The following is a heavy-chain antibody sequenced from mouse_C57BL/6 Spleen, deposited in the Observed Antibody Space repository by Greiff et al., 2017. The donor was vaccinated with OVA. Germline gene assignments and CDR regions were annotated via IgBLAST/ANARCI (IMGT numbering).Heavy chain of an antibody. Sequence: VQLKESGPGLVKPSQSLSLTCSVTGYSITSGYYWNWIRQFPGNKLEWMGYISYDGSNNYNPSLKNRISITRDTSKNQFFLKLNSVTTEDTATYYCARASVVAMYFDVWGTGTTVTVSS. D-gene: IGHD1-1*01. CDR3: ARASVVAMYFDV. CDR2: ISYDGSN. CDR1: GYSITSGYY. J-gene: IGHJ1*03. V-gene: IGHV3-6*01.